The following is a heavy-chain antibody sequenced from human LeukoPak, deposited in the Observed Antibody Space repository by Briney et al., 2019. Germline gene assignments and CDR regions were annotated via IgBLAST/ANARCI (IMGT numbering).Heavy chain of an antibody. J-gene: IGHJ4*02. CDR3: ATYRQVLLPFES. V-gene: IGHV3-30*02. D-gene: IGHD2-8*02. CDR1: GFTFSSYG. CDR2: IRYDGSNK. Sequence: GALRLSCAASGFTFSSYGMHWVRQAPGKGLEWVAFIRYDGSNKYYADSVKGRFTISRDNSKSTLYLQMNSLRAEDTAIYYCATYRQVLLPFESWGQGTLVTVSS.